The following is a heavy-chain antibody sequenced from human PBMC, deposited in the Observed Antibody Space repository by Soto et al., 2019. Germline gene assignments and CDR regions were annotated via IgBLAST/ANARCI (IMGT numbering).Heavy chain of an antibody. CDR1: GYTFTCYG. Sequence: ASVKVSCKASGYTFTCYGISWVRQAPGQGLEWMRWISPYSGNTNYAQKFQGRVTMTRDTSTSTVYMELSSLRSEDTAVYYCARVPDLRDAFDFWGQGTMVTVSS. CDR2: ISPYSGNT. V-gene: IGHV1-18*01. J-gene: IGHJ3*01. CDR3: ARVPDLRDAFDF.